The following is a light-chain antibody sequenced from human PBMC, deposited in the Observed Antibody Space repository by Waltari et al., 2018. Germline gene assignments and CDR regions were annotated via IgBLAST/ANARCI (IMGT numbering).Light chain of an antibody. CDR2: DSS. J-gene: IGKJ4*01. CDR3: QHYENLPIT. V-gene: IGKV1-33*01. Sequence: DIQLTSPLSFLFASVGARVTITCHASQDVQNYLNWYQQKPGKAPKLLICDSSNLEPGVPPRFSGTGSGTHFTFTITSLQPEDFATYFCQHYENLPITFGGGTRVEI. CDR1: QDVQNY.